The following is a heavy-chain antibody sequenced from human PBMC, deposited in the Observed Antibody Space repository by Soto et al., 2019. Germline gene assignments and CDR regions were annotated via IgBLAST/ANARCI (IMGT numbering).Heavy chain of an antibody. J-gene: IGHJ6*02. CDR3: ARLVASKTGYGMDV. D-gene: IGHD3-9*01. CDR1: GFTFSSYA. Sequence: GGSLRLSCAASGFTFSSYAMSWVRQAPGKGLEWVSSITGSSSYIFYADSVKGRSTISRDNAKNTVYLQVNSLRAEDTGVYYCARLVASKTGYGMDVWGQGTTVTVSS. V-gene: IGHV3-21*06. CDR2: ITGSSSYI.